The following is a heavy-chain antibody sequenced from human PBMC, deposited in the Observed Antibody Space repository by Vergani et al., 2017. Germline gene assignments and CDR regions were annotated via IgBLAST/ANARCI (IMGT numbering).Heavy chain of an antibody. Sequence: EVQLLESGGGLVQPGGSLRLSCGASGFTFSSYAMTWVRLAPGKGLQWVSAISGSGGSTYYADSVKGRFTISRDNSKNTLYLQMNSLRAEDTAVYYCAKDVEATGDYWGQGTLVTVSS. CDR1: GFTFSSYA. V-gene: IGHV3-23*01. D-gene: IGHD5-12*01. J-gene: IGHJ4*02. CDR2: ISGSGGST. CDR3: AKDVEATGDY.